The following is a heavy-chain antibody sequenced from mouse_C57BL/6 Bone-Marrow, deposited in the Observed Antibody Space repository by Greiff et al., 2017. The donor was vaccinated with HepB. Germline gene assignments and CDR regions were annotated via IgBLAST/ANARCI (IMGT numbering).Heavy chain of an antibody. CDR3: ARDYSNYLYWDFDV. J-gene: IGHJ1*03. Sequence: VQLQQPGAELVMPGASVKLSCKASGYTFTSYWMHWVKQRPGQGLEWIGEIDPSDSYTNYNQKFKGKSTLTVDKSSSTAYMQLSSLTSEDSAVYYCARDYSNYLYWDFDVWGTGTTVTVSS. V-gene: IGHV1-69*01. CDR2: IDPSDSYT. D-gene: IGHD2-5*01. CDR1: GYTFTSYW.